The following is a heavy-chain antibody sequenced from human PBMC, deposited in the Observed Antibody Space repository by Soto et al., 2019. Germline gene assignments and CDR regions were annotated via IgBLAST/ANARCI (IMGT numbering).Heavy chain of an antibody. Sequence: GESLKISCKGSGYSFTSYWISWVRQMPGKGLEWMGRIDPSDSYTNYSPSFQGHVTISADKSISTAYLQWSSLKASDTAMYYCARHCSGGSCYWGAFAIWGEGNMLTVPS. D-gene: IGHD2-15*01. J-gene: IGHJ3*02. V-gene: IGHV5-10-1*01. CDR3: ARHCSGGSCYWGAFAI. CDR1: GYSFTSYW. CDR2: IDPSDSYT.